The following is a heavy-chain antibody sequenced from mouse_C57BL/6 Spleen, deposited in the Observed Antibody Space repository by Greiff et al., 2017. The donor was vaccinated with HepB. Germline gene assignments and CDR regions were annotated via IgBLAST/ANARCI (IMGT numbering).Heavy chain of an antibody. J-gene: IGHJ1*03. CDR3: AISTNNYGSSERGDWYFGV. CDR1: GYTFTSYW. D-gene: IGHD1-1*01. Sequence: QVQLQQPGAELVKPGASVKLSCKASGYTFTSYWMHWVKQRPGQGLEWIGMIHPNSGSTNYNEKFKSKATLTVDKSSSTAYMQLSSLTSEDSAVYYCAISTNNYGSSERGDWYFGVWGTGTTVTVSS. V-gene: IGHV1-64*01. CDR2: IHPNSGST.